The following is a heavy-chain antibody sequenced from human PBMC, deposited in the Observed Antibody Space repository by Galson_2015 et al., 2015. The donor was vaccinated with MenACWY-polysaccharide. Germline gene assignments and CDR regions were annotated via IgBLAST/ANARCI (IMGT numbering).Heavy chain of an antibody. Sequence: QSGAEVKKPGASVKVSCKASGYTFTNYGINWVRQAPGQGLEWVGWISAYNGDTNYAQRFQGRVTMTTETSTNTAYLELRGLRSDDTAVYYCSRVILYYDSSIDYYGLDYWGQGTLVTVSS. D-gene: IGHD3-3*01. CDR2: ISAYNGDT. CDR1: GYTFTNYG. CDR3: SRVILYYDSSIDYYGLDY. V-gene: IGHV1-18*01. J-gene: IGHJ4*02.